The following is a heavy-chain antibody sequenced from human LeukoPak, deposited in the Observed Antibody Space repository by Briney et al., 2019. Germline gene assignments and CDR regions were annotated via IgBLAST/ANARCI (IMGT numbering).Heavy chain of an antibody. CDR1: GFTFSSYG. CDR3: ARDGSRGGNYFDY. Sequence: PGGSLRLSCAASGFTFSSYGMHWVRQAPGKGLEWVAVISYDGSNKYYADSVKGRFTISRDNSKNTPYLQMNSLRAEDTAVYYCARDGSRGGNYFDYWGQGTLVTVSS. V-gene: IGHV3-30*03. CDR2: ISYDGSNK. D-gene: IGHD1-26*01. J-gene: IGHJ4*02.